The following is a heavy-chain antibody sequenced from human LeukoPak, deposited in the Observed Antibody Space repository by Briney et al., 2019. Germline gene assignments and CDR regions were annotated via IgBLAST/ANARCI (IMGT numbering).Heavy chain of an antibody. CDR2: INHSGST. D-gene: IGHD6-19*01. J-gene: IGHJ4*02. V-gene: IGHV4-34*01. Sequence: SETLSLTCAVYGGSFSGYYWSWIRQPPGKGLEWIGEINHSGSTNYNPSLKRRVTISVDTSKNQFSLKLSSVTAADTAVYYCARSVGAVAAAPFDYWGQGTLVTVSS. CDR1: GGSFSGYY. CDR3: ARSVGAVAAAPFDY.